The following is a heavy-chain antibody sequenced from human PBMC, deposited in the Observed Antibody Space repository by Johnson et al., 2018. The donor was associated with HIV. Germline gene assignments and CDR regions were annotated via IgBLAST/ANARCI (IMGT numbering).Heavy chain of an antibody. V-gene: IGHV3-30-3*01. CDR2: ISYDGSNK. Sequence: QVQLVESGGGLVQPDGSLRLSCAVSGFTFSSYAMHWVRQAPGKGLEWVAVISYDGSNKYYADSVKGRFTISRDNSKNTLYLQINSLRTEDTAVYYCARENYRRRDAFDVWGQGTVVIVSS. J-gene: IGHJ3*01. CDR1: GFTFSSYA. CDR3: ARENYRRRDAFDV. D-gene: IGHD1-7*01.